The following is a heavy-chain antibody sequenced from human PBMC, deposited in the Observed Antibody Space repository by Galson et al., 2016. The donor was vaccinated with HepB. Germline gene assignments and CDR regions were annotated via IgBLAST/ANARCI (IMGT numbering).Heavy chain of an antibody. CDR3: ASLRFKGFDL. CDR2: MSDSGGST. J-gene: IGHJ2*01. Sequence: SLRLSCAASGFTFSTYWMHWVRQAPGKGLEWVSAMSDSGGSTYYADSVKGRFTISRDNSKNTLYLQMNSLRAEDTAVYYCASLRFKGFDLWGRGTLVTVSS. D-gene: IGHD3-3*01. V-gene: IGHV3-23*01. CDR1: GFTFSTYW.